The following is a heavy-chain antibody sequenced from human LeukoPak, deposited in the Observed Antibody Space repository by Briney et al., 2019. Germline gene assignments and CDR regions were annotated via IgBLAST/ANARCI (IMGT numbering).Heavy chain of an antibody. CDR3: VRMGYRGYGFDY. CDR2: SYPVDSVI. J-gene: IGHJ4*02. CDR1: GYSSTNYW. Sequence: GESLKSSCKGFGYSSTNYWVGCVRERPAKGLGWMGSSYPVDSVIRYSPSFPDQGTISPAKSTTTAYLQWSSLTVSDPAMYSCVRMGYRGYGFDYWGQGTLVTVFS. D-gene: IGHD5-12*01. V-gene: IGHV5-51*01.